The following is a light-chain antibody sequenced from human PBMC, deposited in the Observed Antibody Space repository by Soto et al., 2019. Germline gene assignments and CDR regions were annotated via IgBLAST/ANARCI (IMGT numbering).Light chain of an antibody. CDR2: AAS. J-gene: IGKJ2*01. CDR1: QNIGDS. V-gene: IGKV1-39*01. Sequence: DFQMSQSPSSLSASAGDRVTITCRASQNIGDSLNWYQQKPGKAPKLLIYAASSLQSGVPSRFSGSGSGTDFTLTVSSLQPEDFASYYCQHSWTFGQGTKLEI. CDR3: QHSWT.